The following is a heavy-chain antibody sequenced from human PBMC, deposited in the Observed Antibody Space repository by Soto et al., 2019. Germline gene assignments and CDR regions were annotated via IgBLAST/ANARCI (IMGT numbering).Heavy chain of an antibody. CDR1: GFTFSTYS. CDR2: ISSSSSYV. CDR3: ARGSSCSSTSCLNWFDP. J-gene: IGHJ5*02. D-gene: IGHD2-2*01. V-gene: IGHV3-21*01. Sequence: AGGAPSPSCAASGFTFSTYSKNWVRLAPGKGLEWVSSISSSSSYVYYAESVKDRFTISRDNAKNSLYLQMNTLRAEDTAVYYCARGSSCSSTSCLNWFDPWGQGTLVTVSS.